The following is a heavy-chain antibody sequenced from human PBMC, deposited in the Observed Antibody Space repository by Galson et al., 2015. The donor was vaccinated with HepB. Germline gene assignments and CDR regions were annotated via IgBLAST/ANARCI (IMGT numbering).Heavy chain of an antibody. CDR3: ATITTTNDALNI. D-gene: IGHD1-1*01. Sequence: SVKVSCKASGYTLTKLSIHWVRQPPGKRLEWMGSFAPEDGETFYAQRFQGRVTMAEDTSADTTYMELSSLRSEDTAIYYCATITTTNDALNIWGQGTLVTVSS. CDR2: FAPEDGET. J-gene: IGHJ3*02. CDR1: GYTLTKLS. V-gene: IGHV1-24*01.